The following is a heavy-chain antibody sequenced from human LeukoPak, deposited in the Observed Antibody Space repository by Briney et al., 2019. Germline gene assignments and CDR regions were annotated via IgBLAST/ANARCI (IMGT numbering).Heavy chain of an antibody. CDR2: VSYRGST. CDR1: GDSISSYY. Sequence: SETLSLTCTVSGDSISSYYWTWIRQPPGKTLEWIAYVSYRGSTNYNPFLKSRVTISVGTSKNLFSLELSSVTAADTAVYYCARLRTYCTTTTCYESFDSWGQGTLVTVSS. D-gene: IGHD2-2*01. CDR3: ARLRTYCTTTTCYESFDS. V-gene: IGHV4-59*01. J-gene: IGHJ4*02.